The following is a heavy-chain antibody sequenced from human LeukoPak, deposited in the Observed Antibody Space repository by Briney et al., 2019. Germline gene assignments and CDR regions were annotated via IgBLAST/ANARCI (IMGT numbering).Heavy chain of an antibody. V-gene: IGHV3-7*01. CDR2: IKQDGSEK. J-gene: IGHJ4*02. CDR3: ATHSSNWYFEY. Sequence: SSGSYYWSWIRQPPGKGLEWVANIKQDGSEKYYVDSVKGRFTISRDIAKNSLYLQMNNLRAEDTAVYYCATHSSNWYFEYWGQGTLVTVSS. D-gene: IGHD6-13*01. CDR1: SSGSYY.